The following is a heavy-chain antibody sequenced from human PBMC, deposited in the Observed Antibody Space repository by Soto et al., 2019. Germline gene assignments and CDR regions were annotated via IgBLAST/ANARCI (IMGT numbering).Heavy chain of an antibody. J-gene: IGHJ6*03. V-gene: IGHV3-30*18. Sequence: GGSLRLSCAASGFTFSSYGMHWVRQAPGKGLEWVAVISYDGSNKYYADSVKGRFTISRDNSKNTLYLQMNSLRAEDTAVYYCAKDWRDHKITFGGVIANYYYYYMDVWGKGTTVTVSS. CDR1: GFTFSSYG. CDR3: AKDWRDHKITFGGVIANYYYYYMDV. CDR2: ISYDGSNK. D-gene: IGHD3-16*02.